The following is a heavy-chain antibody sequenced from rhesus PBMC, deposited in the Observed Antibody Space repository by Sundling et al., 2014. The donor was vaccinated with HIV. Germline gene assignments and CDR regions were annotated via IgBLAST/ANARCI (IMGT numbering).Heavy chain of an antibody. D-gene: IGHD6-31*01. J-gene: IGHJ6*01. V-gene: IGHV3S42*01. CDR1: GFTFSYYG. CDR3: VRGPEATGWYGLDS. CDR2: INSAGNSV. Sequence: EVQLVETGGGLVQPGGSLKLSCAASGFTFSYYGMSWVRQTPGKGLEWVSGINSAGNSVYYSDSVKGRFTISRDNSKNTLSLQMRSLRPEDTAVYYCVRGPEATGWYGLDSWGQGVVVTVSS.